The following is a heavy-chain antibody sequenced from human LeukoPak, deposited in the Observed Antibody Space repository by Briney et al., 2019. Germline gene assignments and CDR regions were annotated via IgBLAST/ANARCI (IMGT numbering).Heavy chain of an antibody. CDR1: GFTFSSYW. Sequence: GGSLRLSCAASGFTFSSYWMSWVRQAPGKGLEWVANIKQDGSEKYYVDSVKGRFSISRDNPKNSLYLEMNTLRAEDTAVYYCARYGDYYFDDWGQGTLVTVSS. J-gene: IGHJ4*02. CDR2: IKQDGSEK. D-gene: IGHD2-21*02. V-gene: IGHV3-7*01. CDR3: ARYGDYYFDD.